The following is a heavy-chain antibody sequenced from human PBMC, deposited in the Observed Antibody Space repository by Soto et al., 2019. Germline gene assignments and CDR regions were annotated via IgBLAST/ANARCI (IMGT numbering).Heavy chain of an antibody. CDR3: ADRGRATVCMYYFDY. V-gene: IGHV2-5*01. Sequence: SGPTLVNPTRTLTLTCTFSGFSVSTAGVGGSWIRQPPGKALEWLALIYWHDDKRYSPSLTSSLTFTKDTSKNPVVLTMTNMDPLDTTTHYCADRGRATVCMYYFDYLGQGAQVNLSS. CDR1: GFSVSTAGVG. J-gene: IGHJ4*02. CDR2: IYWHDDK. D-gene: IGHD3-16*01.